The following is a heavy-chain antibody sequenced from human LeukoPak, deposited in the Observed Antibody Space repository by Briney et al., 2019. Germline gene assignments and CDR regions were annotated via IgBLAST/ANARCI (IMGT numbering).Heavy chain of an antibody. D-gene: IGHD3-10*01. Sequence: SVKISCKASGGTFSSYAISWVRQAPGQGLEWMGGIIPIFGTANYAQKFQGRVTITADESTSTAYMELSSLRSEDTAVYYCARVGDGSGSYYYWGQGTLVTVSS. J-gene: IGHJ4*02. CDR2: IIPIFGTA. V-gene: IGHV1-69*01. CDR1: GGTFSSYA. CDR3: ARVGDGSGSYYY.